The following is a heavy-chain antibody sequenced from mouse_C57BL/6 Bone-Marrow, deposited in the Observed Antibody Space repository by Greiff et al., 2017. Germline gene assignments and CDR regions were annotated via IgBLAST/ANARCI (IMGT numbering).Heavy chain of an antibody. V-gene: IGHV1-64*01. CDR2: IHPNSGST. J-gene: IGHJ2*01. Sequence: VQLQQPGAELVKPGASVKLSCKASGYTFTSYWMNWVKQRPGQGLEWIGMIHPNSGSTNYHEKFKSKATLTLDKSSSTAYQQLSSLTSEDSAVYYCARTGDCDYWCQGTTLTVAA. CDR3: ARTGDCDY. CDR1: GYTFTSYW.